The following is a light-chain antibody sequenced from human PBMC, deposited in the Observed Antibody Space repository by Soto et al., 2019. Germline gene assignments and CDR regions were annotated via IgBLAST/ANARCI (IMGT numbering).Light chain of an antibody. CDR1: QSISSY. Sequence: DIQMTQSPSSLSASVSERFTITCRASQSISSYLNWYQQKPGKAPKLLIYAASSLQSGVPSRFSGSGSGTDFTLTISSLQPEDFATYYCQQSYSTPPTFGQGTKV. J-gene: IGKJ1*01. V-gene: IGKV1-39*01. CDR3: QQSYSTPPT. CDR2: AAS.